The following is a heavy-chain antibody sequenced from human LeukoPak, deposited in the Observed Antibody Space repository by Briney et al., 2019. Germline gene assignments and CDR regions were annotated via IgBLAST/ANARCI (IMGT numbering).Heavy chain of an antibody. D-gene: IGHD3-22*01. V-gene: IGHV5-51*01. Sequence: GESLKISCKGSGYSFTSYWIGWVRQMPGKGLEWMGIIYPGDSDTRYSPSFQGQVTISADKSISTAYLQWSSLKASDTAMYYCARPSGRRFGSGYSKPVPPENWFDPWGQGTLVTVSS. CDR3: ARPSGRRFGSGYSKPVPPENWFDP. J-gene: IGHJ5*02. CDR1: GYSFTSYW. CDR2: IYPGDSDT.